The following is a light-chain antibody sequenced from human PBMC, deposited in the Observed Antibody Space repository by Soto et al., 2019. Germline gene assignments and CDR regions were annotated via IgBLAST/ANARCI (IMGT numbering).Light chain of an antibody. J-gene: IGKJ1*01. V-gene: IGKV3-20*01. CDR2: GAS. Sequence: EIVFTQSPGTLSLSPWERATLSCRTSQTLSSNYFAWYQQKPGQAPRLLIYGASSRATGIPDRFSGSGSGTDFTFTISRLEPEDFAVYYCQLYGSSTWTFGQGTKVDIK. CDR3: QLYGSSTWT. CDR1: QTLSSNY.